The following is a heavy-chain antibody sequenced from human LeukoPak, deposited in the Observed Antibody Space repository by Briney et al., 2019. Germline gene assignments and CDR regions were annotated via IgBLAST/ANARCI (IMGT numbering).Heavy chain of an antibody. V-gene: IGHV1-18*01. CDR2: ISAYNGNT. D-gene: IGHD4-11*01. CDR1: GYTFTSYG. Sequence: ASVKVSCKASGYTFTSYGISWVRQAPGQGLEWMGWISAYNGNTNYAQKLQGRVTMTTDTSTSTAYMELRSLRSDDTAVYYCAVTFNYYYYMDVWGKGTTVTVSS. CDR3: AVTFNYYYYMDV. J-gene: IGHJ6*03.